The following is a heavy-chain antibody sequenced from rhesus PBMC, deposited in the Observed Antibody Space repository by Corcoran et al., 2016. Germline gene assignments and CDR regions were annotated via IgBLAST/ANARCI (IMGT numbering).Heavy chain of an antibody. J-gene: IGHJ6*01. CDR1: GVPFTTYF. CDR2: MSGNDGST. V-gene: IGHV4-80*01. Sequence: QVQLQESGPGLVKPSETLSLTCAVSGVPFTTYFWSWIRQPPGRGLEWIGEMSGNDGSTTYSPSSKNVVTIAKDASMKQVSLELSSGAAADTAVYYCARYKGAARDGLDSWGQGVVVIVSS. CDR3: ARYKGAARDGLDS. D-gene: IGHD6-19*01.